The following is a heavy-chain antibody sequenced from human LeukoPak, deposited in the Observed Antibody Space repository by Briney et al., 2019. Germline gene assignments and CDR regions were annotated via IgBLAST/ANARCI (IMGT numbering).Heavy chain of an antibody. D-gene: IGHD1-1*01. V-gene: IGHV4-61*08. CDR3: ARVVNWKTFEFDP. Sequence: PSQTLSLTCTVSGGSISSGGYYWSWIRQPPGKGLEWIGYIYYSGSTNYNPSLKSRVTISVDTSKNQFSLKLSSVTAADTAVYYCARVVNWKTFEFDPWGQGTLVTVSS. J-gene: IGHJ5*02. CDR2: IYYSGST. CDR1: GGSISSGGYY.